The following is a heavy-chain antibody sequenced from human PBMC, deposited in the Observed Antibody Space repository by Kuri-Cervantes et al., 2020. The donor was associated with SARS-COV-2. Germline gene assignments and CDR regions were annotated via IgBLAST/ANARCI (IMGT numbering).Heavy chain of an antibody. CDR2: IYPGDSDT. V-gene: IGHV5-51*01. Sequence: GGSLRLSCKGSGSSFTSYWIGWVRQMPGKGLEWMGIIYPGDSDTRYSPSFQGRVTISADKSISTAFLQWSSLKASDTAMYYCARRAYGEQVDYYYMDVWGKGTTVTVSS. CDR3: ARRAYGEQVDYYYMDV. CDR1: GSSFTSYW. D-gene: IGHD4-17*01. J-gene: IGHJ6*03.